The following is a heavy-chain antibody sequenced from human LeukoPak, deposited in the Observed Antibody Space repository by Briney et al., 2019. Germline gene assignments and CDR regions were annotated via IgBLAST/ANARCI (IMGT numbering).Heavy chain of an antibody. Sequence: SETLSLTCAVYGGSFSGYYWSWIRQPPGKGLEWIGEINHSGSTNYNPSLKSRVTISVDTSKNQFSLKLSSVTAADTAVYYCARPSGVGPAFDIWGQGTMVTVSS. CDR3: ARPSGVGPAFDI. CDR2: INHSGST. CDR1: GGSFSGYY. J-gene: IGHJ3*02. V-gene: IGHV4-34*01.